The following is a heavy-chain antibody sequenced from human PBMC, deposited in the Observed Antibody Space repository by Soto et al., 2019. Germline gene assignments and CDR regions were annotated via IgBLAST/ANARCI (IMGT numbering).Heavy chain of an antibody. V-gene: IGHV4-59*08. J-gene: IGHJ4*02. D-gene: IGHD3-10*01. CDR1: GGSISSYY. CDR2: IYYRGST. CDR3: ASHRYGSGSTYFDY. Sequence: QVQLQESGPGLVKPSETLSLTCTVSGGSISSYYWSWIRQPPAQGLEWIGYIYYRGSTNYNPSLKSRVSISADTAKNQSSLKLNSMTAAATAVYYCASHRYGSGSTYFDYWGQGTLVTVSS.